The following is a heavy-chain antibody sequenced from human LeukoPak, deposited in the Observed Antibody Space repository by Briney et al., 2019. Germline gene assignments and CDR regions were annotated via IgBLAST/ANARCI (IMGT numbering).Heavy chain of an antibody. Sequence: GGSLRLSCAASGFTFSSYAMSWVRQAPGKGLEWVSAISGSGGSTYYADSVKGRFTISRDNSKNTLYLQMNSLRAEDTAVYYCEVGGPGRGYSGYDTDFDYWGQGTLVTVSS. V-gene: IGHV3-23*01. CDR1: GFTFSSYA. CDR2: ISGSGGST. J-gene: IGHJ4*02. CDR3: EVGGPGRGYSGYDTDFDY. D-gene: IGHD5-12*01.